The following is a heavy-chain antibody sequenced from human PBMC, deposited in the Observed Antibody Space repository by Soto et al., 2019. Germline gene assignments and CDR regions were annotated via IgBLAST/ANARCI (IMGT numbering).Heavy chain of an antibody. CDR1: GFTFSSYG. CDR3: ARDRVAGTHYFDY. Sequence: GSLRLSCAASGFTFSSYGMHWVRQAPGKGLEWVAVIWYDGSNKYYADSVKGRFTISRDNSKNTLYLQMNSLRAEDTAVYYCARDRVAGTHYFDYWGQGTLVTVS. CDR2: IWYDGSNK. J-gene: IGHJ4*02. V-gene: IGHV3-33*01. D-gene: IGHD6-19*01.